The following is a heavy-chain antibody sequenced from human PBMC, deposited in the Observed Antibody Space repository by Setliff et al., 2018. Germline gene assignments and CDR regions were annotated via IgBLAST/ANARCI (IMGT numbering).Heavy chain of an antibody. D-gene: IGHD1-26*01. J-gene: IGHJ4*02. Sequence: ASVKVSCKASGYSFGNYGMSWVRQAPGQGLEWMGWISAYNINTNYAKKFQGRVTMTTDTSANIAYMELSRLRSDDTAVYYCARSSGSYHTYYFDYWGQGTLVTVSS. CDR1: GYSFGNYG. V-gene: IGHV1-18*01. CDR3: ARSSGSYHTYYFDY. CDR2: ISAYNINT.